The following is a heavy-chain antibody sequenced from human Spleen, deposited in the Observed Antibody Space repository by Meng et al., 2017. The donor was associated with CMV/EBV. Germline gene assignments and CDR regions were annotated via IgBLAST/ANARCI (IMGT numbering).Heavy chain of an antibody. D-gene: IGHD3-3*01. CDR3: ARRGTDFWSGYSFDY. J-gene: IGHJ4*02. CDR2: INPNSGGT. V-gene: IGHV1-2*02. CDR1: GYTFTDYY. Sequence: ASVKVSCKASGYTFTDYYMYWVRQAPGQGLEWMGWINPNSGGTKSAQKFQGRVTMTRDTSISTAYRELSRLRSDDTAVYYCARRGTDFWSGYSFDYWGQGTLVTVSS.